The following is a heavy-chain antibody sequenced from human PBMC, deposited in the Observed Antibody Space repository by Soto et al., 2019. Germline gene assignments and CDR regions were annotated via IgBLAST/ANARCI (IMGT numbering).Heavy chain of an antibody. CDR1: GFTFSSYA. CDR3: ARGRGGIIAQVLDY. CDR2: ISYDGSNK. Sequence: TGGSLRLSCAASGFTFSSYAMHWVRQAPGKGLEWVAVISYDGSNKYYADSVKGRFTISRDNSKNTLYLQMNSLRDEDVAVYYCARGRGGIIAQVLDYWGHGALVTGLL. J-gene: IGHJ4*01. V-gene: IGHV3-30-3*01. D-gene: IGHD3-10*01.